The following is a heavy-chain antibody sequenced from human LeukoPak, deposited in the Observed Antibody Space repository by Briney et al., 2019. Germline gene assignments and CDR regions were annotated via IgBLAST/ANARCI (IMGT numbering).Heavy chain of an antibody. CDR1: GGSISSYY. CDR2: IYYSGST. D-gene: IGHD3-10*01. V-gene: IGHV4-59*08. J-gene: IGHJ5*02. Sequence: SETLSLTCTVSGGSISSYYWSWIRQPPGKGLEWIGYIYYSGSTNYNPSLKSRVTISVDTSKNQFSLKLSSVTAADTAVYYCAKAGGSGSYWSLTPFDPWGQGTLVTVSS. CDR3: AKAGGSGSYWSLTPFDP.